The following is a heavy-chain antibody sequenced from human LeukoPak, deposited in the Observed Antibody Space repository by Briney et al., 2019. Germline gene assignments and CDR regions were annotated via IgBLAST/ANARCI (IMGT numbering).Heavy chain of an antibody. J-gene: IGHJ4*02. CDR1: GFTFSSYA. V-gene: IGHV3-21*01. CDR3: ARDLSGSYHTPFGY. CDR2: ISCSSTYI. D-gene: IGHD1-26*01. Sequence: PGGSLRLSCAASGFTFSSYAMHWVRQAPGKGLEWVSCISCSSTYIYYADSVKGRFTISRDNAKNSLYLQMNSLRAEDTAVYYCARDLSGSYHTPFGYWGQGTLVTVSS.